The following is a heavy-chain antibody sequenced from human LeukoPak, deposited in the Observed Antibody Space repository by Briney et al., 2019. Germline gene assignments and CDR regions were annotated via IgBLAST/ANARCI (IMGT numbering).Heavy chain of an antibody. J-gene: IGHJ4*02. D-gene: IGHD6-19*01. V-gene: IGHV3-30*18. CDR1: GFTFSSYA. CDR3: AKPAVAGKEFDY. Sequence: GGSLRLSCAASGFTFSSYAMHWVRQAPGKGLEWVAVISYDGSNKYYADSVKGRFTISRDNSKNTLYLQMNSLRAEDTAVYYCAKPAVAGKEFDYWGQGTLVTVSS. CDR2: ISYDGSNK.